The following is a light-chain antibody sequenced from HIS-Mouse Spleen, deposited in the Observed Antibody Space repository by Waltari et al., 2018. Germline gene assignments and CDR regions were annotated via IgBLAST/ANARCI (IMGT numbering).Light chain of an antibody. CDR3: QQHNNYPPT. CDR2: AAS. Sequence: IKLTQSPPFLSASVGDRVPIPCRASQAISSYLAWYQQKPGKAPKLLIYAASTLQTGVPSRFSGSGSGTEFTLTISSLQPEDIATYYCQQHNNYPPTFGQGTKVEIK. V-gene: IGKV1-9*01. CDR1: QAISSY. J-gene: IGKJ1*01.